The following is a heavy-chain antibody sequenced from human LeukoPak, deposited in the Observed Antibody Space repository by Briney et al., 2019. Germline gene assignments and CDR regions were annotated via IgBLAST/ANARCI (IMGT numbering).Heavy chain of an antibody. Sequence: GGSLRLSCEVSGFTSGIYAVSWVRQAPGKGLEWVSAFSGGGDSFYADSVKGRFTISRDSSKRILYLQMSSVRAEDTAIYYCGKEVERHFDLKYWGQGTLVTVSS. CDR1: GFTSGIYA. CDR3: GKEVERHFDLKY. CDR2: FSGGGDS. V-gene: IGHV3-23*01. J-gene: IGHJ4*02.